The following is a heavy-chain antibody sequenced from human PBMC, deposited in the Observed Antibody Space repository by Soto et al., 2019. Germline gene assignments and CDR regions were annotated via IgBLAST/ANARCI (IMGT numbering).Heavy chain of an antibody. CDR2: VYSTGTT. CDR1: AGSFRNYY. V-gene: IGHV4-4*07. CDR3: AGIENFNLNTWFNH. D-gene: IGHD1-1*01. Sequence: PSETLSLTCTVSAGSFRNYYWRWIRQPAGTGLEWIGRVYSTGTTNYPPSLRSRVAMSVDTPTNQFSLRLDSVTAAATATYFCAGIENFNLNTWFNHWGRGTLIPFSS. J-gene: IGHJ5*02.